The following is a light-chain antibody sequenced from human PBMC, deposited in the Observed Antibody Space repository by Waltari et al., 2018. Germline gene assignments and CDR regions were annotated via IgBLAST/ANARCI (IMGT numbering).Light chain of an antibody. CDR2: STN. V-gene: IGLV8-61*01. CDR3: VLYMGGGIL. CDR1: SVSVSTTYY. J-gene: IGLJ3*02. Sequence: QTVVTQEPSLSVFSGGTVTLTCGLRSVSVSTTYYPSWYQQTPGQAPRPLIYSTNTRSSGVPDRISGSILGNKAALTITGAQADDESDYYCVLYMGGGILFGGGTKLTVL.